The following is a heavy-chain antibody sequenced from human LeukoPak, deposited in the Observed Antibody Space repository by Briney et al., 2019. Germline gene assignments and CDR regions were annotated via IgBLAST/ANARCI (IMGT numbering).Heavy chain of an antibody. V-gene: IGHV3-23*01. Sequence: GGSLRLSCAASGFTFSSYAMSWVRQAPGTGLEWVSAISGSGGSTYYAHSVKGRFTISRDNSKNTLYLQMNSLRAEDAAVYYCSKGLFYVLRLDYWDQGTLVTVSS. CDR3: SKGLFYVLRLDY. D-gene: IGHD3-3*01. CDR1: GFTFSSYA. CDR2: ISGSGGST. J-gene: IGHJ4*02.